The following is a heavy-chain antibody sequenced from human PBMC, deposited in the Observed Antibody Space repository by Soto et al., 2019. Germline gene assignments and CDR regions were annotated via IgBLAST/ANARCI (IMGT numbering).Heavy chain of an antibody. Sequence: GGSLRLSCTASGFTFGDYAMSWFRQAPGKGLEWVGFIRSKAYGGTTEYAASVKGRFTISRDDSKSIAYLQMNSLKTEDTAVYYCTRDLITMVRGVIIPYYYGMDVWGQGTTVTVSS. J-gene: IGHJ6*02. CDR1: GFTFGDYA. V-gene: IGHV3-49*03. D-gene: IGHD3-10*01. CDR2: IRSKAYGGTT. CDR3: TRDLITMVRGVIIPYYYGMDV.